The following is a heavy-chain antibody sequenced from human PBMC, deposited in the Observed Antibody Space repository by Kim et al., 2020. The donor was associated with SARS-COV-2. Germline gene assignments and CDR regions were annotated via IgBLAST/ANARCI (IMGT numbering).Heavy chain of an antibody. CDR2: IWYDGSNK. J-gene: IGHJ6*02. V-gene: IGHV3-33*01. CDR3: ARETTVTSYYYGMDV. D-gene: IGHD4-17*01. CDR1: GFTFSSYG. Sequence: GGSLRLSCAASGFTFSSYGMHWVRQAPGKGLEWVAVIWYDGSNKYYADSVKGRFTISRDNSKNTLYLQMNSLRAEDTAVYYCARETTVTSYYYGMDVWGQGTTVTVSS.